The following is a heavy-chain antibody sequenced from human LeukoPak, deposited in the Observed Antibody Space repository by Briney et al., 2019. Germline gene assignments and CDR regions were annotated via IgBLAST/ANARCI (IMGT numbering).Heavy chain of an antibody. CDR2: ISGSGGST. V-gene: IGHV3-23*01. D-gene: IGHD1-20*01. Sequence: GGSLRLSCAASGFTFSSYAMSWVRQAPGKGLEWVSAISGSGGSTYYADSVKGRFTISRDNSKNTLYLQMNSLRAEDTAVYYGAKDNYNWNEHAFDYWGQGTLVTVSS. J-gene: IGHJ4*02. CDR1: GFTFSSYA. CDR3: AKDNYNWNEHAFDY.